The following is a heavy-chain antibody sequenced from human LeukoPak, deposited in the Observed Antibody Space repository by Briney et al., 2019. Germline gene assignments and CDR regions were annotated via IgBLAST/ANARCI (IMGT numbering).Heavy chain of an antibody. CDR2: ISYDGSNK. J-gene: IGHJ4*02. D-gene: IGHD6-19*01. V-gene: IGHV3-30-3*01. CDR3: ARQARVAGTGFDY. CDR1: GFTFSSYD. Sequence: GGSLRLSCAASGFTFSSYDMHWVRQAPGKGLEWVAVISYDGSNKYYADSVKGRLTISRDDSKNTLYLQMNSLRAEDTAVYYCARQARVAGTGFDYWGQGTLVTVSS.